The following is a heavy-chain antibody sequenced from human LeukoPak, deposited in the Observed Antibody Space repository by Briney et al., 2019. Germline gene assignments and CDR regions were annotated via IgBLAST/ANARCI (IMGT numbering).Heavy chain of an antibody. Sequence: GGSLRLSCAASGFTFSSYEMNWVRQAPGKGLEWVAYITTSGTNEYYADSVKGRFTISRDNAKNSLYLQMNSLRAEDTAIYYCAREGVGHYYYYYYMDVWGKGTTVTISS. CDR2: ITTSGTNE. CDR1: GFTFSSYE. V-gene: IGHV3-48*03. CDR3: AREGVGHYYYYYYMDV. D-gene: IGHD2-8*01. J-gene: IGHJ6*03.